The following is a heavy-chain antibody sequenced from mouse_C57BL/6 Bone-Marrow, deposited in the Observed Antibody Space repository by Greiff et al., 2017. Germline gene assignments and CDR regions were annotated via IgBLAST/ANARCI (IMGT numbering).Heavy chain of an antibody. J-gene: IGHJ4*01. Sequence: VQLKQSGPGLAKPSPTLSLTCSVTGYSITSDYWTWIRKFPGTKLEYMGYISYSGSTYYKPSLKSRISITRDTSKNQYYLQLNSVTTEDTATDYCARSGYARDDWGKGTSVAVSS. CDR1: GYSITSDY. CDR3: ARSGYARDD. D-gene: IGHD1-3*01. CDR2: ISYSGST. V-gene: IGHV3-8*01.